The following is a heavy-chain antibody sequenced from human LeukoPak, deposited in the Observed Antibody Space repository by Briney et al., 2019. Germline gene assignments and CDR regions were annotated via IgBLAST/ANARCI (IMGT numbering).Heavy chain of an antibody. D-gene: IGHD2-15*01. J-gene: IGHJ4*02. CDR1: GFTFSNFA. CDR2: IDGSGDKT. V-gene: IGHV3-23*01. Sequence: LPGGSLRLSCAASGFTFSNFAIRWVRQVPGKGLEWVSSIDGSGDKTHYPDSVRGRFTVSRGNSKNTLYLQMNSLRVEDTAVYYCAREACSGGSCYSGYWGQGTLVTVSS. CDR3: AREACSGGSCYSGY.